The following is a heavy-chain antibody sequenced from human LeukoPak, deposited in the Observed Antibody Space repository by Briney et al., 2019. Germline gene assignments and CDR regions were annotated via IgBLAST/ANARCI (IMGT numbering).Heavy chain of an antibody. CDR2: IIPILGIA. Sequence: SVKVSCKASGGTFSSYTISWVRQAPGQGLEWMGRIIPILGIANYAQKFQGRVTITADKSTSTAYMELSSLRSEDTAVYYCATFIGYCSGTSCDEGSHFDYWGQGTLVTVSS. CDR3: ATFIGYCSGTSCDEGSHFDY. D-gene: IGHD2-2*01. J-gene: IGHJ4*02. V-gene: IGHV1-69*02. CDR1: GGTFSSYT.